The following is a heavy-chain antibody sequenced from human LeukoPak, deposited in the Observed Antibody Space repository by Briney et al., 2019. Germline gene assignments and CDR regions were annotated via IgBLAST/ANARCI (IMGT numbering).Heavy chain of an antibody. CDR2: IYSGGST. D-gene: IGHD6-13*01. CDR3: AREGQQLGFDY. CDR1: GFTVSSNY. Sequence: GGSLRLSCAASGFTVSSNYMSWVRQAPGKGLEWVSVIYSGGSTNYADSVKGRFTISRDNSKNTLYLQMNSLRAEDTAVYYCAREGQQLGFDYWGQGTLVTVSS. J-gene: IGHJ4*02. V-gene: IGHV3-53*01.